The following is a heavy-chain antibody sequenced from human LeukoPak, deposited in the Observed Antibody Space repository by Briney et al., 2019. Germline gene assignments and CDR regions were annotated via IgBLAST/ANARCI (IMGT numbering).Heavy chain of an antibody. J-gene: IGHJ4*02. CDR2: IYPGDSDT. CDR3: ARRPHDSSGFDY. Sequence: PGESLKISCKCSVYIFTSYWIGWVRQMPGKGLEWMGIIYPGDSDTRYSPSFQGQVTISADKSISTAYLQGSSLKASDTAMYYCARRPHDSSGFDYWGQGTLVTVSS. V-gene: IGHV5-51*01. CDR1: VYIFTSYW. D-gene: IGHD3-22*01.